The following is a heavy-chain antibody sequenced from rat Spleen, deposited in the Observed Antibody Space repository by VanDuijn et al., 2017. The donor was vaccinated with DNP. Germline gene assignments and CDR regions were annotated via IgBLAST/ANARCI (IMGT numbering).Heavy chain of an antibody. J-gene: IGHJ2*01. CDR3: ARDGAPFDY. CDR2: IWGDGDT. CDR1: GFSLSSYG. V-gene: IGHV2-13*01. Sequence: QVQLKESGPGLVQPSQTLSLTCTVSGFSLSSYGVIWVRQPPGKGLEWIGVIWGDGDTNYNSVFKSRLSISRDTSKSQVYLKMNSLQTEDTATYYCARDGAPFDYWGQGVLVTVSS. D-gene: IGHD1-12*02.